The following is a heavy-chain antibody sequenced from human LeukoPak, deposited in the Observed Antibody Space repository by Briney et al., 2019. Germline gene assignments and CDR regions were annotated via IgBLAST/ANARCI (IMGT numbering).Heavy chain of an antibody. CDR3: ARSPITFGGVIVRPFDY. CDR1: GGSISSYY. V-gene: IGHV4-59*01. CDR2: IYYSGST. J-gene: IGHJ4*02. Sequence: PSETLSLTCTVSGGSISSYYWGWIRQPPGKGLEWLGYIYYSGSTNYNPSLKSRVTISVDTSKNQFSLKLSSVTAADTAVYYCARSPITFGGVIVRPFDYWGQGTLVTVSS. D-gene: IGHD3-16*02.